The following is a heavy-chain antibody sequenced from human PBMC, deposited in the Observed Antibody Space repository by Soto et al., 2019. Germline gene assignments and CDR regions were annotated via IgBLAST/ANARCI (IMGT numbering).Heavy chain of an antibody. CDR2: IRSKAYGGTT. J-gene: IGHJ3*02. V-gene: IGHV3-49*03. Sequence: PGRSLRLSCTASGFTFGDYAMSWFRQAPGKGLEWVGFIRSKAYGGTTEYAASVKGRFTISRDDSKSIAYLQMNSLKTEDTAVYYCTRDGIVVVTATPGSDAFDIWGQGTMVTVSS. CDR3: TRDGIVVVTATPGSDAFDI. CDR1: GFTFGDYA. D-gene: IGHD2-21*02.